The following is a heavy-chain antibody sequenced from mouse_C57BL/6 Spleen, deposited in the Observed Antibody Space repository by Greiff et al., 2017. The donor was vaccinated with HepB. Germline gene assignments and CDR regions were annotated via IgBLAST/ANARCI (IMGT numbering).Heavy chain of an antibody. CDR3: ARRGDSNPFAY. Sequence: VQLQQSGPVLVKPGASVKMSCKASGYTFTDYYMNWVKQSHGKSLEWIGVINPYNGGTSYNQKFKGKATLTVDKSSSTAYMELNSLTSEDSAVYYCARRGDSNPFAYWGQGTLVTVSA. D-gene: IGHD2-5*01. V-gene: IGHV1-19*01. J-gene: IGHJ3*01. CDR1: GYTFTDYY. CDR2: INPYNGGT.